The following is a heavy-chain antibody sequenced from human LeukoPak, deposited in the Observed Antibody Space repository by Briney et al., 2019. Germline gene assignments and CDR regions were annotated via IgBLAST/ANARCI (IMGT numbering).Heavy chain of an antibody. J-gene: IGHJ4*02. Sequence: GGSLRLSCAPSGFTFSSYGMHWVRQAPGKGLEWVAFIRYDGSNQYYADSVKGRFTISRDNSKNTLYLQMNSLRAEDTAVYYCAKLLYYYDSSQPYWGQGTLVAVSS. V-gene: IGHV3-30*02. CDR2: IRYDGSNQ. CDR1: GFTFSSYG. CDR3: AKLLYYYDSSQPY. D-gene: IGHD3-22*01.